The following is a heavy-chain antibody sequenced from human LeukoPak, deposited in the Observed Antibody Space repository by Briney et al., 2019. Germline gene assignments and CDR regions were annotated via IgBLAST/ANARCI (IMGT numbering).Heavy chain of an antibody. V-gene: IGHV4-39*07. CDR2: IYYSGST. Sequence: SETLSLTCTVSGGSISSSSYYWGWIRQPPGKGLEWIGSIYYSGSTYYNPSLKSRVTMSLDASKKQISLSLSSVTAADTAVYFCARGHNWNDGQDYWGQGILVIVSS. CDR1: GGSISSSSYY. J-gene: IGHJ4*02. D-gene: IGHD1-20*01. CDR3: ARGHNWNDGQDY.